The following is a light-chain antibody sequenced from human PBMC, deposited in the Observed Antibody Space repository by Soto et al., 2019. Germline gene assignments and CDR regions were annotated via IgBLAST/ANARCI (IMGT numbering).Light chain of an antibody. CDR3: QQYNNGIPIN. CDR1: QSVSSN. Sequence: EIVMKHSPSTLSRSTYYIATLSFRSSQSVSSNLAWYQQKPGQAPRLLIFGASTRATGIPARFSGSGSGTDFTLTINCLQSEDFAVYYFQQYNNGIPINFCEGTRLDIK. V-gene: IGKV3-15*01. J-gene: IGKJ5*01. CDR2: GAS.